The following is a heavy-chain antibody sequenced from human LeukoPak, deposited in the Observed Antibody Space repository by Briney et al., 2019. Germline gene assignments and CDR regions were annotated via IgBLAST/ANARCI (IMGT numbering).Heavy chain of an antibody. V-gene: IGHV3-23*01. D-gene: IGHD5-18*01. CDR3: AKGYSYGYRGFDI. J-gene: IGHJ3*02. CDR1: GGSISTSSYF. CDR2: ISGSGGST. Sequence: PSETLSLTCTVSGGSISTSSYFWGWIRQPPGKGLEWVSGISGSGGSTYYADSVKGRFTISRDNSKNTLHLQMNSLGADDTAVYYCAKGYSYGYRGFDIWGQGTMVTVSS.